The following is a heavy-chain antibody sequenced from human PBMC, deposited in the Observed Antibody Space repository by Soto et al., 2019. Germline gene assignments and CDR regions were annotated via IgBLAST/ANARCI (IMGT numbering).Heavy chain of an antibody. J-gene: IGHJ4*02. Sequence: EVQLVESGGGLVKPGGSLRLSCAASGFTFSDNSMKWVRQAPGRGLEWVSSISSTSTYIFYADSVKGRFTISRDNAKNSLYLQMNSLRAEDTAIYYCARQRGAREGDYWGQGTLVIVSS. CDR2: ISSTSTYI. V-gene: IGHV3-21*01. CDR3: ARQRGAREGDY. CDR1: GFTFSDNS. D-gene: IGHD1-26*01.